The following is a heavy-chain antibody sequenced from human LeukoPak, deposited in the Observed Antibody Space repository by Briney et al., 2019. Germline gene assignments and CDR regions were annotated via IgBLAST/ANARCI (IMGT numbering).Heavy chain of an antibody. V-gene: IGHV1-18*01. D-gene: IGHD5-18*01. CDR3: AREKRVQLWTPNTVRYYFDY. J-gene: IGHJ4*02. Sequence: ASVKVSCKASGYTFTSYGISWVRQAPGQGLEWMGWISAYNGNTNYAQKLQGRVTMTTDTSTSTAYMELRSLRSDDTAVYYCAREKRVQLWTPNTVRYYFDYWGQGTLVTVSS. CDR1: GYTFTSYG. CDR2: ISAYNGNT.